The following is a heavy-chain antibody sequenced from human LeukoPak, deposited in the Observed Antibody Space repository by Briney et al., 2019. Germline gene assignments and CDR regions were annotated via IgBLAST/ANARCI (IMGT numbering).Heavy chain of an antibody. D-gene: IGHD3-10*01. CDR1: GGSINSYY. CDR2: IYYSGST. V-gene: IGHV4-59*08. J-gene: IGHJ5*02. Sequence: SETLSLTCTVSGGSINSYYWSWIRQPPGKGLEWIGYIYYSGSTNYNPSLKSRVTISVDTSKNQFSLKLSSVTAADTAVYYCARRVVRGVMEVSPKFRDWFDPWGQGTLVTVSS. CDR3: ARRVVRGVMEVSPKFRDWFDP.